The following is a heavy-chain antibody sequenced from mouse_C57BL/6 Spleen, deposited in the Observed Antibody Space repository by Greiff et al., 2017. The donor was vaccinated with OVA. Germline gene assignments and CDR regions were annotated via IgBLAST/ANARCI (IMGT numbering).Heavy chain of an antibody. J-gene: IGHJ3*01. V-gene: IGHV1-52*01. Sequence: QVQLQQPGAELVRPGSSVKLSCKASGYTFTSYWMHWVKQRPIQGLEWIGNIDPSDSETHYNQKFKDKATLTVDKPSSTAYMQLSSLTSEDSAVYYCARGYGGEAYWGQGTLVTVSA. CDR3: ARGYGGEAY. D-gene: IGHD1-1*02. CDR2: IDPSDSET. CDR1: GYTFTSYW.